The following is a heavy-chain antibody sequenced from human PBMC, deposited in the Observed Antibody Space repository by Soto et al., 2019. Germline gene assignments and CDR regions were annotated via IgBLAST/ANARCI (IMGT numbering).Heavy chain of an antibody. CDR3: ARSRVGYYDSSGYWIDAFDI. CDR1: GGSISSGGYS. Sequence: SETLSLTCAVSGGSISSGGYSWSWIRQPPGKGLEWIGYIYHSGSTYYNPSLKSRVTISVDRSKNQFSLKLSSVTAADTAVYYCARSRVGYYDSSGYWIDAFDIWGQGTMVTVSS. J-gene: IGHJ3*02. D-gene: IGHD3-22*01. V-gene: IGHV4-30-2*01. CDR2: IYHSGST.